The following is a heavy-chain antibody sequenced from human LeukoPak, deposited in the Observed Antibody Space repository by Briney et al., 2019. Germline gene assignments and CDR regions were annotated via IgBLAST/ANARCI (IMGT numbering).Heavy chain of an antibody. CDR3: ARDQLLLEYYYYMDV. V-gene: IGHV3-74*01. Sequence: GGSLRLSCAASGFTFSTYWMHWVRQAPGKGLVWVSRINTDGSSTSYADSVKGRFTISRDNAKNTLYLQMNSLRAEDTAVYYCARDQLLLEYYYYMDVWGKGTTVTVSS. CDR1: GFTFSTYW. J-gene: IGHJ6*03. CDR2: INTDGSST. D-gene: IGHD2-2*01.